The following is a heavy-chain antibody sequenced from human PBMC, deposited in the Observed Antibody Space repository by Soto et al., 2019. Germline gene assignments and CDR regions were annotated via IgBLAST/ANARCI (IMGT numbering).Heavy chain of an antibody. Sequence: QLQLQESGPGLVKPSETLSLTCTVSGTSISTTDYYWGWNRQPPGKGLEWITGINYTGMTYYNPSPKGGVTISVYTSKNQFSLKLSSVTAADRTVYYWATCHSSNNGYRQFDYLGQGTLVTVSS. V-gene: IGHV4-39*01. D-gene: IGHD6-25*01. CDR2: INYTGMT. CDR3: ATCHSSNNGYRQFDY. CDR1: GTSISTTDYY. J-gene: IGHJ4*02.